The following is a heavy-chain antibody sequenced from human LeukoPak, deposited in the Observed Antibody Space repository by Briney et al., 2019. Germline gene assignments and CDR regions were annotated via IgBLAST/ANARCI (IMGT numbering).Heavy chain of an antibody. D-gene: IGHD6-19*01. CDR1: GYTFTSYY. Sequence: ASVKVPCKASGYTFTSYYMHWVRQAPGQGLEWMGIINPSGGSTSYAQKFQGRVTMTRDTSTSTVYMELSSLRSEDTAVYYCARGGESSGWYMELFDYWGQGTLVTVSS. CDR2: INPSGGST. CDR3: ARGGESSGWYMELFDY. V-gene: IGHV1-46*01. J-gene: IGHJ4*02.